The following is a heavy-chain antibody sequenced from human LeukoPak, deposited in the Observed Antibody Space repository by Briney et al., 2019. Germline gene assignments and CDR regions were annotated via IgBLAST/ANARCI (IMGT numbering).Heavy chain of an antibody. CDR1: GGSTSTSTSY. Sequence: PSETLFLTCSVSGGSTSTSTSYWGWVRQPPGKGLEWIGSIHYSGSTYKNPSLKSRVTISMDTSRSQFSLKVTSLTAADSAVYFCARDSSSSRYFMDVWGRGTTVTVSS. CDR3: ARDSSSSRYFMDV. J-gene: IGHJ6*03. CDR2: IHYSGST. V-gene: IGHV4-39*07.